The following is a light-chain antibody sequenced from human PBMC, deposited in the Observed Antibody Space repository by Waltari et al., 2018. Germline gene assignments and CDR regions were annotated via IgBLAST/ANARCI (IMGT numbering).Light chain of an antibody. CDR2: GAS. CDR3: QQYGSSSFT. J-gene: IGKJ3*01. V-gene: IGKV3-20*01. CDR1: QCVSSSY. Sequence: IVLTQSPGTLSLSPGERATLSCRASQCVSSSYLAWYQQTPGQAPRLLIYGASSRATGIPDRFSGRGSGTDFTLTISRLEPEDFAVYYCQQYGSSSFTFGPGTKVDIK.